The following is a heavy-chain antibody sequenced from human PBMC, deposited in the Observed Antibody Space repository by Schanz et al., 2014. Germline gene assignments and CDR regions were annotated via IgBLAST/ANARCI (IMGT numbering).Heavy chain of an antibody. CDR1: GFTFSTYA. D-gene: IGHD3-9*01. CDR2: SRNKGHSYTS. V-gene: IGHV3-72*01. J-gene: IGHJ4*02. CDR3: ARRNFYDKSAAFDY. Sequence: EVQLLESGGGLVQPGGSLRLSCAASGFTFSTYAMSWVRQAPGKGLEWVGHSRNKGHSYTSEYAASVKGRFTISRDESESSLYLQIDSLKTEDTAVYYCARRNFYDKSAAFDYWGQGSLVTVSS.